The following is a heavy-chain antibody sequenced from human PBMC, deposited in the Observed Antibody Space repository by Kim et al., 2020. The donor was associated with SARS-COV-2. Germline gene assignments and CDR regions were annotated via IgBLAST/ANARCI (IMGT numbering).Heavy chain of an antibody. CDR3: AKWLNTGYQYFDN. CDR1: GFSFNIYA. D-gene: IGHD2-2*01. V-gene: IGHV3-23*01. Sequence: GGSLRLSCTASGFSFNIYAMSWVRQAPGMGLEWVSEISAGGGTTYYAESVEGRFTTSRDNSKNTLYLQMNSLRAEDTAVYHCAKWLNTGYQYFDNWGLGTLVAVSS. CDR2: ISAGGGTT. J-gene: IGHJ4*02.